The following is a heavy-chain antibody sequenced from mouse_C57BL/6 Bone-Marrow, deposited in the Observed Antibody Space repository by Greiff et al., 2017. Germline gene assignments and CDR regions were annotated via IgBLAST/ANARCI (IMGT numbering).Heavy chain of an antibody. CDR1: GFTFSSYT. CDR2: ISGGGGYT. V-gene: IGHV5-9*01. Sequence: EVHLVESGGGLVKPGGSLKLSCAASGFTFSSYTMPWVRQTPEKRLEWVATISGGGGYTYYPDSVKGRFTISRDNAKNTLYLQMSSLRSEDTALYYCASLLSSDYWGQGTTLTVSS. D-gene: IGHD2-1*01. J-gene: IGHJ2*01. CDR3: ASLLSSDY.